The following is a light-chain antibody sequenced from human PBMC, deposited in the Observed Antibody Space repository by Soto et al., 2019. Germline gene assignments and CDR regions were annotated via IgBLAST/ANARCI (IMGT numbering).Light chain of an antibody. CDR1: SSNIGNYY. Sequence: QSASTQPPSVSAAPGQKVTISCSGSSSNIGNYYVCWYQHLPGTAPKFLIYENDKRPSGIPDRFSGSKSGTSATLDITGLQTGDEADYYCAAWDGNLRAVVFGGGTKVTVL. CDR3: AAWDGNLRAVV. V-gene: IGLV1-51*02. J-gene: IGLJ2*01. CDR2: END.